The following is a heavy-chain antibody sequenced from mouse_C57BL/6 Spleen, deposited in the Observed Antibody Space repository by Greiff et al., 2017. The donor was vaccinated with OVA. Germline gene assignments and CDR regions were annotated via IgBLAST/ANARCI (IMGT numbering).Heavy chain of an antibody. V-gene: IGHV3-6*01. D-gene: IGHD1-1*01. CDR1: GYSITSGYY. Sequence: EVKLQQSGPGLVKPSQSLSLTCSVTGYSITSGYYWNWIRQFPGNELEWMGYISYDGSNNYNPSLKNRISITRDTSKNQFFLKLNSVTTEDTATYYCAREPITTVVEDWYFDVWGTGTTVTVSS. J-gene: IGHJ1*03. CDR2: ISYDGSN. CDR3: AREPITTVVEDWYFDV.